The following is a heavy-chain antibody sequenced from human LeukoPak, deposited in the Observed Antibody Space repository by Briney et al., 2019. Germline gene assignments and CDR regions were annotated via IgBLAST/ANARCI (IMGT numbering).Heavy chain of an antibody. D-gene: IGHD3-22*01. CDR3: AKAYNYYDSTDAFDI. V-gene: IGHV3-23*01. CDR2: ISGSSGST. J-gene: IGHJ3*02. Sequence: AGGSLRLSCAASGFTFSSYGMSWVRQAPGKGLEWVSAISGSSGSTYYADSVKGRFTISRDNSKNTLYLQMNSLRAEDTAVYYCAKAYNYYDSTDAFDIWGQGTMVTVSS. CDR1: GFTFSSYG.